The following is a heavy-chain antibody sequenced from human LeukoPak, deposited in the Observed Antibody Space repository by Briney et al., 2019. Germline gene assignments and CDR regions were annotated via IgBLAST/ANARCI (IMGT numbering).Heavy chain of an antibody. V-gene: IGHV3-7*01. CDR1: GFTFSNFW. CDR2: IKQDGSIQ. D-gene: IGHD3-22*01. Sequence: PGGSLRLSXAASGFTFSNFWMAWVRQAPGKGLEWVANIKQDGSIQYYGDSVKGRFTISRDNARNSLYLQMNSLRAEDTALYYCATSYDSSGCDWGQGTLVTVSS. J-gene: IGHJ4*02. CDR3: ATSYDSSGCD.